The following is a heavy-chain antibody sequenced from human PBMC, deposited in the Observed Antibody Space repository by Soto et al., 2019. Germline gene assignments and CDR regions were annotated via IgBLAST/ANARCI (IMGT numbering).Heavy chain of an antibody. V-gene: IGHV5-10-1*01. D-gene: IGHD6-13*01. CDR1: GYSFTSYW. CDR2: IDPSDSYT. CDR3: ASSLPGYSSSSSYYYYYYGMDV. J-gene: IGHJ6*02. Sequence: GESLKISCKGSGYSFTSYWISWVRQMPGKGLEWMGRIDPSDSYTNYSPSFQGHVTISADKSISTAYLQWSSLKASDTAMYYCASSLPGYSSSSSYYYYYYGMDVWGQGTTVTVSS.